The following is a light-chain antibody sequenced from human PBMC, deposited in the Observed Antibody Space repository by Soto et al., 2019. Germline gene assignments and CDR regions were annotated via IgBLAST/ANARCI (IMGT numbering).Light chain of an antibody. CDR1: SSDVGGYNY. CDR3: SSYGGSNTVV. CDR2: EVS. J-gene: IGLJ2*01. V-gene: IGLV2-8*01. Sequence: QSALTEPPSASGSRGQSVTISCNGSSSDVGGYNYVSWYQQHPGKAPKLMIYEVSKRPSGVPDRLSGSKSGNTASLTVSGLQAEDEAAYYCSSYGGSNTVVFGGGTKLTVL.